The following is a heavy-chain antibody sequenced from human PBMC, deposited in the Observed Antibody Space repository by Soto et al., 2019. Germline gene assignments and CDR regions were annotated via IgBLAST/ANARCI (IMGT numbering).Heavy chain of an antibody. Sequence: GGSLRLSCAGSGFTFDDHTMHWVRQVAGKGLEWVSLITWDGESSFYADSVKGRFTISRDNNKRPLFLQMNSLRIEDTALYYCAKEKNRIFDFWGQGTLVTVSS. CDR3: AKEKNRIFDF. J-gene: IGHJ4*02. V-gene: IGHV3-43*01. CDR1: GFTFDDHT. CDR2: ITWDGESS.